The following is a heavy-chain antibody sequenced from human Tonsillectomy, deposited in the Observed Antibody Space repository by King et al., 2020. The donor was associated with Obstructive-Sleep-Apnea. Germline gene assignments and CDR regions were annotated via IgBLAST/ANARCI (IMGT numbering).Heavy chain of an antibody. D-gene: IGHD4-17*01. Sequence: VQLVESGGCLVQPGGSLRLSCSASVFTLSRYWMQWVRQAPGRGLVLVEGIMSDGGSTRCSDSVKGRLTISRDNAKNTLYLQMNSLRAEDTAVYYCARELYGDFGVDYWGQGTLVTVSS. CDR1: VFTLSRYW. CDR2: IMSDGGST. CDR3: ARELYGDFGVDY. V-gene: IGHV3-74*01. J-gene: IGHJ4*02.